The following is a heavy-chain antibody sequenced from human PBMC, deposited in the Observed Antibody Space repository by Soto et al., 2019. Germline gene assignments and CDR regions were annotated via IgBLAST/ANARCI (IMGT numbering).Heavy chain of an antibody. V-gene: IGHV4-31*03. CDR3: ATDTEGYDAFDI. J-gene: IGHJ3*02. D-gene: IGHD5-18*01. Sequence: QVQLQESGPGLVKPSQTLSLTCTVSGGSITSGGYYWSWIRQHPGKGLEWIGYLYYSGSTYYNPSLKSRVTISVDTAKNKFSLKLSSVTAADTAVYYCATDTEGYDAFDISAQGTMFTVSS. CDR2: LYYSGST. CDR1: GGSITSGGYY.